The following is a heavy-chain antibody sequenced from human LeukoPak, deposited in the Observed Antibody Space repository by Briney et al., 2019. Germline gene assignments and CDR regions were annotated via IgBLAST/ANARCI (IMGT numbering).Heavy chain of an antibody. Sequence: GGSLRLSCADSGFTFSSYWMQWGRQVPGKGLVWVSRINPGGSSTAYADSVKGRFTISRDNDKNTLYLQLDSLRAEDTAIYYCARSNQADDYWGQGTLVTVSS. CDR3: ARSNQADDY. V-gene: IGHV3-74*01. J-gene: IGHJ4*02. D-gene: IGHD1-14*01. CDR2: INPGGSST. CDR1: GFTFSSYW.